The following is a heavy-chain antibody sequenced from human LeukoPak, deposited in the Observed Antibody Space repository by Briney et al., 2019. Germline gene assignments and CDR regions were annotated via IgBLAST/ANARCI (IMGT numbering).Heavy chain of an antibody. D-gene: IGHD6-6*01. CDR3: ARSPRTRIAARDY. Sequence: GGSLRLSCAGSRFSFSKYAMSWVRQAPGKGLEWVSSISSSSSYIYYADSVKGRFTISRDNAKNSLYLQMNSLRAEDTAVYYCARSPRTRIAARDYWGQGTLVTVSS. CDR2: ISSSSSYI. CDR1: RFSFSKYA. J-gene: IGHJ4*02. V-gene: IGHV3-21*01.